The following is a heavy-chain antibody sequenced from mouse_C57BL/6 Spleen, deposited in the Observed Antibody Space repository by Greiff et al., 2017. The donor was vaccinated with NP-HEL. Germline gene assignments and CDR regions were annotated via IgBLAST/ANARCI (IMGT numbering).Heavy chain of an antibody. Sequence: QVQLQQSGAELVKPGASVKLSCKASGYTFTSYWMHWVKQRPGQGLEWIGYINPSSGYTKYNQKFKDKATLTADKSSSTAYMQLSSLTYEDSAVYYCARGDDYTYYAMAYWGQGTSVTVSS. D-gene: IGHD2-4*01. CDR3: ARGDDYTYYAMAY. V-gene: IGHV1-7*01. J-gene: IGHJ4*01. CDR2: INPSSGYT. CDR1: GYTFTSYW.